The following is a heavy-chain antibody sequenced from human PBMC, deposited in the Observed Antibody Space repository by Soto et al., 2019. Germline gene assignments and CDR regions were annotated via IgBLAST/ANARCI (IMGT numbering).Heavy chain of an antibody. CDR1: GGSVSSGSYY. CDR3: ARDSCRNTSCAANY. D-gene: IGHD2-2*01. V-gene: IGHV4-61*01. Sequence: QVQLQESGPGLVKPSETLFITCTVSGGSVSSGSYYWNWIRLPPGKGLEWIGYISYSGSTVYNPSLRSRVTISGDTSKNQFSLELTSVTAADTAVYYCARDSCRNTSCAANYWGQGTLVTVSS. J-gene: IGHJ4*02. CDR2: ISYSGST.